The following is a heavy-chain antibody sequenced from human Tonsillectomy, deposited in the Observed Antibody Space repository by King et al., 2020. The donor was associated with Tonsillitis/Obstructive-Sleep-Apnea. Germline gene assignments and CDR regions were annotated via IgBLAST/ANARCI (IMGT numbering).Heavy chain of an antibody. CDR2: IFYSGST. V-gene: IGHV4-31*03. D-gene: IGHD4-23*01. CDR1: GGSIKNGGYY. J-gene: IGHJ2*01. Sequence: QLQESGPGLVKPSETLSLTCTVSGGSIKNGGYYWAWLRQHPEKGLEWIGYIFYSGSTYYNPSLKSRVTISIDTSNNQFSLKLNSVTAADTAVYYCGRDGYGAKSRFFDLWGRGALVSVSS. CDR3: GRDGYGAKSRFFDL.